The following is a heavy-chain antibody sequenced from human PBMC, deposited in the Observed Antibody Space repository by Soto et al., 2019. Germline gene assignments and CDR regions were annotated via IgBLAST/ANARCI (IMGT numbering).Heavy chain of an antibody. CDR2: IYYSGST. CDR3: ARVGTTVTFDY. CDR1: GGSVSSGSYY. V-gene: IGHV4-61*01. D-gene: IGHD4-17*01. J-gene: IGHJ4*02. Sequence: PSETLSLTCTVSGGSVSSGSYYWSWIRQPPGKGLEWIGYIYYSGSTNYNPSLKSRVTISVDTSKNQFSLKLSSVTAADTAVYYCARVGTTVTFDYWGQGTLVTVS.